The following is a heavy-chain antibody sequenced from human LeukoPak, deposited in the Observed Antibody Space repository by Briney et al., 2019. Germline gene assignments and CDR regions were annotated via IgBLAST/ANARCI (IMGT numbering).Heavy chain of an antibody. D-gene: IGHD6-13*01. CDR1: GYSFTSYW. CDR2: IYPGDSDT. V-gene: IGHV5-51*01. CDR3: ARHGTGIAAAAQTGIDY. J-gene: IGHJ4*02. Sequence: GESLKISCKGSGYSFTSYWTGWVRQMPGKGLEWMGIIYPGDSDTRYSPSFQGQVTISADKSISTAYLQWSSLKASDTAMYYCARHGTGIAAAAQTGIDYWGQGTLVTVSS.